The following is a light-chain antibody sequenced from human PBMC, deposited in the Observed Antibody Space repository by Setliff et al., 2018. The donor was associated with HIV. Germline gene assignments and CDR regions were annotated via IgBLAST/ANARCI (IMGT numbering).Light chain of an antibody. V-gene: IGKV1-9*01. Sequence: DIQLTQSPSFLSASVGDRVTITCRASQGMSRYLAWYQQKPGEAPKLLIYAGSTLQRGVPSRFSGSGSGTEVTLTISSLQPEDFATYYCQQLNSYPLTFGPGTKV. CDR1: QGMSRY. J-gene: IGKJ3*01. CDR3: QQLNSYPLT. CDR2: AGS.